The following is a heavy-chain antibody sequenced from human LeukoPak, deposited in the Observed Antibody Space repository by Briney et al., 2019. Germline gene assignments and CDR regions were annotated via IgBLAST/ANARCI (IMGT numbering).Heavy chain of an antibody. Sequence: GGSLRLSCAASGFTFSSYEMNWVRQAPGKGLEWVSYISSSGSTIYYADSVKGRFTISRDNSKNTLYLQMNSLRAEDTAVYYCAKEGRGLTDYYHDAFDIWGQGTMVTVSS. D-gene: IGHD3-9*01. V-gene: IGHV3-48*03. CDR2: ISSSGSTI. CDR3: AKEGRGLTDYYHDAFDI. CDR1: GFTFSSYE. J-gene: IGHJ3*02.